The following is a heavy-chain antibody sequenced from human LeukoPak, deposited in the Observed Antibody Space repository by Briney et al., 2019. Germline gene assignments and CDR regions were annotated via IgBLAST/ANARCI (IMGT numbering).Heavy chain of an antibody. D-gene: IGHD6-19*01. V-gene: IGHV3-64*02. Sequence: GGSLRLSCAASGFIFSTYAMHWVRQAPGKGLEYVSTILSNGGSTYYADSVKGRFTISRDNAKNSLYLQMNSLRAEDTAVYYCALDRSGWYYYLDSWGQGTLVTVSS. CDR1: GFIFSTYA. CDR3: ALDRSGWYYYLDS. J-gene: IGHJ4*02. CDR2: ILSNGGST.